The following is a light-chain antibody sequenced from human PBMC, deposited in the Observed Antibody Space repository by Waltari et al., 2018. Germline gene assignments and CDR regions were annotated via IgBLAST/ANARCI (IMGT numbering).Light chain of an antibody. CDR2: WAS. CDR1: QSLFYTSNNKNS. J-gene: IGKJ1*01. CDR3: HHYYSTPRT. Sequence: DIVMTQSPDSLAVSLGERATINCKSSQSLFYTSNNKNSLAWYQQKPGQPPKLLIYWASTRESGVPDRFSGSGSGTDFTLTISSLQAEDVAVYYCHHYYSTPRTFGQGTKVEIK. V-gene: IGKV4-1*01.